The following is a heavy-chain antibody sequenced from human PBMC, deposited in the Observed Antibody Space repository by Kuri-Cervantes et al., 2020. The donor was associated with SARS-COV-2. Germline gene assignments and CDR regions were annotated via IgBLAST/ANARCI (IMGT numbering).Heavy chain of an antibody. D-gene: IGHD7-27*01. J-gene: IGHJ4*02. CDR1: GLNFGRFG. CDR2: ISYDGSKK. Sequence: GESLKISCAASGLNFGRFGMHWVRQAPGKGLEWVAVISYDGSKKDYADSVKGRFTLSRDNSKSTMFLQMSSLRAEDTAVYYCARDLRLGKSLDYWGQGTLVTVSS. V-gene: IGHV3-30*03. CDR3: ARDLRLGKSLDY.